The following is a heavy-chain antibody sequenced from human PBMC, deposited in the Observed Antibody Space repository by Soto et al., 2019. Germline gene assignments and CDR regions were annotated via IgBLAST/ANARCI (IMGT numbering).Heavy chain of an antibody. D-gene: IGHD4-4*01. CDR3: AKDKLYSNYEYYFDH. CDR2: ISWNSGTI. Sequence: EVKLVESGGGLVQPGRSLRLSCAASGFTFSNYAMHWVRQAPGKGLEWVSGISWNSGTIGYADSVKGRFTISRDNAKNSLYLQMNSLRAEDTALYYCAKDKLYSNYEYYFDHWGQGTLVTVSS. V-gene: IGHV3-9*01. J-gene: IGHJ4*02. CDR1: GFTFSNYA.